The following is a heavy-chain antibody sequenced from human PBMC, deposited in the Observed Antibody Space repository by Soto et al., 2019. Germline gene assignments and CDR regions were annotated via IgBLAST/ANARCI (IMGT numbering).Heavy chain of an antibody. V-gene: IGHV3-23*01. CDR3: ANPPGTTSGP. J-gene: IGHJ4*02. CDR2: ISGSGGST. D-gene: IGHD1-7*01. CDR1: GFTFSSYA. Sequence: GGSLRLSCAASGFTFSSYAMSWVRQAPGKGLEWVSAISGSGGSTYYADSVKGRFTISRDNSKQTLYLQMNSPRAEDTAVDYWANPPGTTSGPWGQGTLVTVSS.